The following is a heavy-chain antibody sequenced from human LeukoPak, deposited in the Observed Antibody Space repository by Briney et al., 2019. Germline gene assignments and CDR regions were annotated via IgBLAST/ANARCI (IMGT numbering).Heavy chain of an antibody. CDR3: AKQLGYCSDGSCYFPY. J-gene: IGHJ4*02. Sequence: GGSLRLSCAASGFTFSSYGMHWVRQAPGKGLEWVAVISYDGSNKYYADSVKGRFTISRDNSKSTLCLQMNGLRAEDTAVYYCAKQLGYCSDGSCYFPYWGQGTLVTVSS. CDR1: GFTFSSYG. D-gene: IGHD2-15*01. V-gene: IGHV3-30*18. CDR2: ISYDGSNK.